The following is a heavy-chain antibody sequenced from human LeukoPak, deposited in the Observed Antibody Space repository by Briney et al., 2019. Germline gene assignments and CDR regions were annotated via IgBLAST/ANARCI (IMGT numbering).Heavy chain of an antibody. D-gene: IGHD6-13*01. Sequence: GGSLRLSCAESGFTFSSYGMHWVRQAPGKGLEWVAVIWYDGSKKYYADPVKGRFTISRDNSKNTLYLQMNSLRAEDTAVYYCAKDSSSWYNYFDYWGQGTLVTVSS. V-gene: IGHV3-33*06. J-gene: IGHJ4*02. CDR3: AKDSSSWYNYFDY. CDR2: IWYDGSKK. CDR1: GFTFSSYG.